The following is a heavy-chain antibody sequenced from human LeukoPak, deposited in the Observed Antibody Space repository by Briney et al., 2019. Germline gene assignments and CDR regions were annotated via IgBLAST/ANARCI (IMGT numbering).Heavy chain of an antibody. CDR3: ARRGSWYTHDY. J-gene: IGHJ4*02. Sequence: GESLQISCQGSGYSFTSYWIGWVRQMPGQGLEWMGIIYPGDSDTRYSPSFQGQVTISADKSISTAYLQWSSLKASDTAMYYCARRGSWYTHDYWGQGTLVTVSS. CDR2: IYPGDSDT. V-gene: IGHV5-51*01. CDR1: GYSFTSYW. D-gene: IGHD6-13*01.